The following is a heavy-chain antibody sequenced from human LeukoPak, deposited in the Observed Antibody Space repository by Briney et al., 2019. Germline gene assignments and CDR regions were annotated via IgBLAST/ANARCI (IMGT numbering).Heavy chain of an antibody. D-gene: IGHD2-15*01. CDR2: IRYDGSIK. V-gene: IGHV3-30*02. CDR1: GFTFSSYG. Sequence: QPGGSLRLSCAASGFTFSSYGMHWVRQAPGKGLEWVAFIRYDGSIKYYADSVKGRFTISRDNSKNTLYLQMNSLRAGDTAVYYCAVVAANSYFDYWGQGTLVTVSS. CDR3: AVVAANSYFDY. J-gene: IGHJ4*02.